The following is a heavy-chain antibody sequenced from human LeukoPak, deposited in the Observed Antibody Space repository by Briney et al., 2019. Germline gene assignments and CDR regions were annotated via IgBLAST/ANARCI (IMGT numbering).Heavy chain of an antibody. CDR1: GFTFTNAW. D-gene: IGHD3-10*01. J-gene: IGHJ4*02. CDR3: TTDLGLTMIRGVIVR. V-gene: IGHV3-15*01. CDR2: IKSKGDGETT. Sequence: GGSLRLSCAASGFTFTNAWMTWVRQAPGKGLEWVGRIKSKGDGETTDYAAPVKGRFSMSRDDSKATMYLQMYSLEAEDTAVYYCTTDLGLTMIRGVIVRWGQGALVTVSS.